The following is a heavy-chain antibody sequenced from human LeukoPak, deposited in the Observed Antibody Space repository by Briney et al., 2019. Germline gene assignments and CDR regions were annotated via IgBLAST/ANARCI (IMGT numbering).Heavy chain of an antibody. CDR3: AKDQLLWFGESYYFDY. CDR1: GFTFSSYG. Sequence: GGSLRLSCAASGFTFSSYGMHWVRQAPGKGLEWVAVISYDGSNKYYADSVKGRFTISRDNSKNTLYLQMNSLRAEDTAVYYCAKDQLLWFGESYYFDYWGQGTLVTVSS. D-gene: IGHD3-10*01. V-gene: IGHV3-30*18. J-gene: IGHJ4*02. CDR2: ISYDGSNK.